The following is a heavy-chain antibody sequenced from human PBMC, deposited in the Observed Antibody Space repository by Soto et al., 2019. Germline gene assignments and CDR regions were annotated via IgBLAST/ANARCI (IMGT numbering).Heavy chain of an antibody. J-gene: IGHJ5*02. V-gene: IGHV4-34*01. CDR3: ARLGRQQLVRRNWFDL. D-gene: IGHD6-13*01. Sequence: PSETLSLTCAVYGGSFSSYYWSSIRQPPGKGLEWIGEITHSGSTNYNPSLKSRVTISVDTSKNQFSLKLSSVTAADTAVYYCARLGRQQLVRRNWFDLWGQGTLVTVSS. CDR1: GGSFSSYY. CDR2: ITHSGST.